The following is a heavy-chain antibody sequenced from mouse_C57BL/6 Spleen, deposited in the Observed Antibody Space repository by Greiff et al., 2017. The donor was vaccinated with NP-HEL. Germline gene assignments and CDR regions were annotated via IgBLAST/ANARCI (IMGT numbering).Heavy chain of an antibody. V-gene: IGHV3-6*01. J-gene: IGHJ4*01. CDR1: GYSITSGYY. D-gene: IGHD1-1*01. CDR3: AREGIITTVVATYYYAMDY. Sequence: DVKLQESGPGLVKPSQSLSLTCSVTGYSITSGYYWNWIRQFPGNKLEWMGYISYDGSNNYNPSLKNRISITRDTSKNQFFLKLNSVTTEDTATYYCAREGIITTVVATYYYAMDYWGQGTSVTVSS. CDR2: ISYDGSN.